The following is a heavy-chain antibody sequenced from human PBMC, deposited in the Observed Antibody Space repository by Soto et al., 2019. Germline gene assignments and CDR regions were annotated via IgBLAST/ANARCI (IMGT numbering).Heavy chain of an antibody. CDR3: ARDLGGWPDY. D-gene: IGHD6-19*01. V-gene: IGHV1-3*01. CDR2: INAGNGNT. J-gene: IGHJ4*02. CDR1: GYTFTSYA. Sequence: QVQLVQSGAEVKKPGASVKVYCKASGYTFTSYAIHWVRQAPGQRLEWMGWINAGNGNTKYSQKFQDRVTITRDTSASTAYLELSSLRSEDTALYYCARDLGGWPDYWGQGTLVNVSS.